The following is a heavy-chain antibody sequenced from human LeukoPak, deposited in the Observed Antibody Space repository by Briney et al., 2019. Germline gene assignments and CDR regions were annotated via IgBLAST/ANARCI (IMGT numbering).Heavy chain of an antibody. V-gene: IGHV4-34*01. CDR3: ASNQDGYNSNQPWAFDI. D-gene: IGHD5-24*01. CDR1: GGSFSGYY. J-gene: IGHJ3*02. CDR2: INHSGST. Sequence: SETLSLTCAVYGGSFSGYYWSWIRQPPGKGLEWIGEINHSGSTNYNPSLKSRVTISVDTSKNQFSQKLSSVTAADTAVYYCASNQDGYNSNQPWAFDIWGQGTMVTVSS.